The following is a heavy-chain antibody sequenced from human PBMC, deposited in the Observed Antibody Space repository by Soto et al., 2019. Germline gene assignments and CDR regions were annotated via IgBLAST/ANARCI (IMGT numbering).Heavy chain of an antibody. CDR1: GGSISSGGYS. J-gene: IGHJ4*02. CDR3: ARENNVLPGGYFDY. CDR2: IYHSGST. D-gene: IGHD3-10*01. Sequence: QLQLQESGSGLVKPSQTLSLTCAVSGGSISSGGYSWSWIRQPPGKGLEWIGYIYHSGSTYYNPSLKSRDTTAVDRSKNQFALKLSSVTAADTAVYYCARENNVLPGGYFDYWGQGTLVTVSS. V-gene: IGHV4-30-2*01.